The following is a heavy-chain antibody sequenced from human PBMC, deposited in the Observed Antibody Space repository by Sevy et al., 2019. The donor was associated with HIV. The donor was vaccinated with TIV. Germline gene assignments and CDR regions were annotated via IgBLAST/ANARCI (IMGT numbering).Heavy chain of an antibody. D-gene: IGHD3-9*01. V-gene: IGHV3-23*01. CDR2: ISGSGGST. Sequence: GGSLRLSYAASGFTFSSYAMSWVRQAPGKGLEWVSAISGSGGSTYYADSVKGRFTISRDNSKNTLYLQMNSLRAEDTAVYYCAKEYYDILTGYSPNWFDPWGQGTLVTVSS. CDR1: GFTFSSYA. CDR3: AKEYYDILTGYSPNWFDP. J-gene: IGHJ5*02.